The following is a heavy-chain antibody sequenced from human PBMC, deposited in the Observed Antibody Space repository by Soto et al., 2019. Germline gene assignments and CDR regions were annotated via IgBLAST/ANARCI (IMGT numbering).Heavy chain of an antibody. CDR3: AKDISRYQLVLITEGMDV. Sequence: EVQLVESGGGLVQPGRSQRLSCAASGFRFEDYGMHWVLQAPGKGLEWVSSISWNSRNIAYADSVKGRFTVSRDNAKNSLYLHMNSLRTEDTALYYCAKDISRYQLVLITEGMDVWGQGTTVTVSS. CDR1: GFRFEDYG. J-gene: IGHJ6*02. D-gene: IGHD3-10*01. V-gene: IGHV3-9*01. CDR2: ISWNSRNI.